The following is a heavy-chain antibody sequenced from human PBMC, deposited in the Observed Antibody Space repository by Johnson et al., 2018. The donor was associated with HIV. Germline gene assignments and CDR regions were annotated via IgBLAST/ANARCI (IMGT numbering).Heavy chain of an antibody. CDR3: AKGGLGHTDAFDI. Sequence: VQLVESGGVVVQPGGSLRLSCAASGFTFDDYTMHWVRQGPGKGLEWVSLISWDGGSTYYGDSLKGRFTISRDNNKNSLYLQMNSLRSEDTALYYCAKGGLGHTDAFDIWGQGTMVTVSS. J-gene: IGHJ3*02. V-gene: IGHV3-43*01. CDR1: GFTFDDYT. CDR2: ISWDGGST. D-gene: IGHD6-19*01.